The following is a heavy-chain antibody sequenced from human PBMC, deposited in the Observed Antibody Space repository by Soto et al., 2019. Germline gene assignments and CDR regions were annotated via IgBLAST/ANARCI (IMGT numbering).Heavy chain of an antibody. J-gene: IGHJ5*02. CDR1: GYTLTELS. D-gene: IGHD3-22*01. V-gene: IGHV1-24*01. CDR3: ATARAYYDSSGYPPXFDP. CDR2: FDHEDGET. Sequence: ASVKVSCNVSGYTLTELSMHWVRQAPGKGLEWMGGFDHEDGETIYAKKFQGRVTMTEETSTDKDYMELSSLRSEDTAVYSCATARAYYDSSGYPPXFDPGGQGTLVXVXS.